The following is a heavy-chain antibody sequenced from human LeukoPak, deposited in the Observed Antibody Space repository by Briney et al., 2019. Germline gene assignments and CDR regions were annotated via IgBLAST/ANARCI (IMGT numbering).Heavy chain of an antibody. J-gene: IGHJ3*02. D-gene: IGHD1-7*01. CDR2: IYYSGST. CDR1: GGSISSSSYY. CDR3: ARGPVGGTTYNDGDAFDI. V-gene: IGHV4-39*07. Sequence: SETLSLTCTVSGGSISSSSYYWGWIRQPPGKGLEWIGGIYYSGSTYYNPSLKSRVTISVDTSKNQFSLKLSSVTAADTAVYYCARGPVGGTTYNDGDAFDIWGQGTMVTVSS.